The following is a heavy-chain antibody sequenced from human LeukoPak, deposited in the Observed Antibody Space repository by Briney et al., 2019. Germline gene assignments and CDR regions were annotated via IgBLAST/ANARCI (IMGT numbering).Heavy chain of an antibody. CDR3: ARVRSLFYFDY. V-gene: IGHV1-8*03. CDR1: GYTFTSYD. Sequence: ASVKVSCKASGYTFTSYDINWVRQATGQGLEWMGWMNPNSGNTGFAQKFQGRVTITRNTSISTAYMELSSLRSEDTAVYFCARVRSLFYFDYWGQGTLATVSS. D-gene: IGHD2-21*01. J-gene: IGHJ4*02. CDR2: MNPNSGNT.